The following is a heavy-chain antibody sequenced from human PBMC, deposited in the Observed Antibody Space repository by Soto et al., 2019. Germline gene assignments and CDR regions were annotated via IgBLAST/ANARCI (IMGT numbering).Heavy chain of an antibody. CDR3: AAGEPLDY. V-gene: IGHV3-33*01. Sequence: AGGSLRLSCAASGFTFSNYGMHWVRQAPGKGLEWVAIIWYDGSNKYYADPVKGRFTISRDNSKNTVYLQMNSLRAEDTAMYYCAAGEPLDYRGQGTLVTVSS. J-gene: IGHJ4*02. CDR1: GFTFSNYG. D-gene: IGHD3-10*01. CDR2: IWYDGSNK.